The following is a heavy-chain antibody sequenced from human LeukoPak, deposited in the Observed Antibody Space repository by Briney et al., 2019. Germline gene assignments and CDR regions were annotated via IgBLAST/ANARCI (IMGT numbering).Heavy chain of an antibody. D-gene: IGHD3-16*01. Sequence: PSETLSLTCTVSGGSISSYYWSWIRQPPGKGLEWIGYIYYSGSTNYNPSLKSRVTISVDTSKNQFSLELSSVTAAGTAVFYCARWGSITTARFDYWGQRTRVTVSS. CDR2: IYYSGST. V-gene: IGHV4-59*01. CDR3: ARWGSITTARFDY. CDR1: GGSISSYY. J-gene: IGHJ4*02.